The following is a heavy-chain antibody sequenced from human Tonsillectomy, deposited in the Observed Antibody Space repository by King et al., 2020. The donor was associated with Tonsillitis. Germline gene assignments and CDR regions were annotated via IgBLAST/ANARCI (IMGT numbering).Heavy chain of an antibody. CDR3: ARVSASDWNFDS. D-gene: IGHD6-19*01. CDR1: GSSFTSHW. J-gene: IGHJ4*02. Sequence: QLVQSGAEVKKPGESLKISCQGSGSSFTSHWIAWVRQMPGKGLESMGTIYPGDSDTIYTPSFQGQVTISADKSISTAYLQWSTLKASDTAMYYCARVSASDWNFDSWGQGTLVIVSA. CDR2: IYPGDSDT. V-gene: IGHV5-51*01.